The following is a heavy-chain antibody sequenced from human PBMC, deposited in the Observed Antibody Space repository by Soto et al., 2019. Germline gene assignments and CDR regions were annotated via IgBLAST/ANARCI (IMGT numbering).Heavy chain of an antibody. CDR3: VKGEYYYDSSGYYPFVY. D-gene: IGHD3-22*01. CDR2: ISTNGGST. CDR1: GFTFSIYA. Sequence: PGGSLRLSCSASGFTFSIYAMHWVRQAPGKGLEYVSSISTNGGSTDYADSVKGRFTISRDNSKNTVYLQMSSLRVEDTAVYYCVKGEYYYDSSGYYPFVYWGQGTLVTVSS. J-gene: IGHJ4*02. V-gene: IGHV3-64D*06.